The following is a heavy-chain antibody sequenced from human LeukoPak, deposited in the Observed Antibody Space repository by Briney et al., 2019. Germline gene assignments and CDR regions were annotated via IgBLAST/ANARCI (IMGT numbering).Heavy chain of an antibody. CDR2: ITSNGAYT. V-gene: IGHV3-64*02. CDR3: ARVKMGATVSDYYYYYMDV. CDR1: GFTFSDYT. J-gene: IGHJ6*03. D-gene: IGHD1-26*01. Sequence: GFLRLSCAASGFTFSDYTIHWVRQAPGKRLQSVSAITSNGAYTHYADSVKGRFTISRDNSRYAVFLQMGGLRIEDMAVYYCARVKMGATVSDYYYYYMDVWGKGTTVTVSS.